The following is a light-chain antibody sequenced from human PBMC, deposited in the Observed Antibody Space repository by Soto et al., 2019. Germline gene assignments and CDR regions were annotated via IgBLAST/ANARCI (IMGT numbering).Light chain of an antibody. V-gene: IGKV2-30*01. CDR1: QTLVYTDGNIY. CDR2: KVS. J-gene: IGKJ1*01. Sequence: DVVLTQSPLSLPVTLGQPASISCRSSQTLVYTDGNIYLNWFHQRPGQSPRRLIYKVSDRYSGVLDRFSGSGSGTDFTLKISRVEAGDVGVYFCMQGTHWPRTFGQGTKVDIK. CDR3: MQGTHWPRT.